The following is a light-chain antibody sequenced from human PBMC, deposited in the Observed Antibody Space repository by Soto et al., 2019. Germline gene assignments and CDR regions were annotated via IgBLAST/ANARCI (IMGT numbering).Light chain of an antibody. CDR3: QNYNSYSEA. CDR2: KAS. CDR1: QTISSW. Sequence: DIQMTQSPSTLSGSVGDRVTITCRASQTISSWLAWYQQKPGKAPKLLIYKASTLKSGVPSRFSGSGSGTECTLTISSLQSDDFAPSYFQNYNSYSEACGQGTKVELK. J-gene: IGKJ1*01. V-gene: IGKV1-5*03.